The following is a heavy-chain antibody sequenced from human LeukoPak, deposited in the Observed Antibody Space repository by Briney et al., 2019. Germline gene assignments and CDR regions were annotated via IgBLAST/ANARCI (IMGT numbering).Heavy chain of an antibody. Sequence: GGSLRLSCAASGFTSRSYEMNWVRQAPGKGLEWVSYISSSGSTIYYADSVKGRFTISRDNAKNSLYLQMNSLRAEDTAVYYCARVGSQWLVDYWGQGTLVTVSS. J-gene: IGHJ4*02. D-gene: IGHD6-19*01. CDR1: GFTSRSYE. CDR2: ISSSGSTI. V-gene: IGHV3-48*03. CDR3: ARVGSQWLVDY.